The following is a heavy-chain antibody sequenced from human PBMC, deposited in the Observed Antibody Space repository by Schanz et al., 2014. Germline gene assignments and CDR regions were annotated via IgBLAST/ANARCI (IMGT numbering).Heavy chain of an antibody. V-gene: IGHV1-46*01. CDR3: AKGAMPGAFDD. Sequence: QVQLVQSGAEVKKPGASVKVSCKASGYTFTSDSMHWVRQAPGQGLEWMGMINPSGGSTTYAQKFQGRVTFTADKTTSTSYMKLSRLGYDDAALYYGAKGAMPGAFDDWGQGTMVTVSS. CDR1: GYTFTSDS. CDR2: INPSGGST. D-gene: IGHD2-2*01. J-gene: IGHJ4*02.